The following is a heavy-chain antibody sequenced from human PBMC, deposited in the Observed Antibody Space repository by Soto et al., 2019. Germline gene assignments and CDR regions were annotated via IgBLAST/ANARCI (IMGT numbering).Heavy chain of an antibody. D-gene: IGHD3-10*01. CDR3: ARATPITKSSFDI. Sequence: QVQLQESGPGLVKPSQTLSLTCTVSGGSISSAGYYWSWIRQHPERGLEYIGYIYYSGSAYYNPSLKSRVTISVDTSKNQFSLMLTSVTAADTAVYYCARATPITKSSFDIWGQGTMVTVSS. J-gene: IGHJ3*02. V-gene: IGHV4-31*03. CDR2: IYYSGSA. CDR1: GGSISSAGYY.